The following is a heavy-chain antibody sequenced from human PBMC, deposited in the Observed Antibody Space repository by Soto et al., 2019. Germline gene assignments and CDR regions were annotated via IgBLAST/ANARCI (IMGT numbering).Heavy chain of an antibody. V-gene: IGHV3-23*01. CDR3: ASRYCSSTSCGPGLFDS. CDR2: ISNSGGNT. D-gene: IGHD2-2*01. CDR1: AFTLSSYV. J-gene: IGHJ4*02. Sequence: GGSLRLSCAASAFTLSSYVMSWVRQAPGKGLEWVSAISNSGGNTYYADSVKGRFTISRDNSKNTLYLQMNSLRVEDTAVYYCASRYCSSTSCGPGLFDSWGQGTLVTVSS.